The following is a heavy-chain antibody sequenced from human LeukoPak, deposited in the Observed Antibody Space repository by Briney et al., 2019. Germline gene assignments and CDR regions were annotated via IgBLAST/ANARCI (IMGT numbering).Heavy chain of an antibody. D-gene: IGHD3-9*01. CDR2: IYYSGST. CDR1: GGSISSSSYY. CDR3: SYYDILTGRFDY. V-gene: IGHV4-39*07. Sequence: SETLSLTCTVSGGSISSSSYYWGWIRQPPGKGLEGIGSIYYSGSTYYNPSLKSRVTISVDTSKNQFSLKLSSVTAADTAVYYCSYYDILTGRFDYWGQGTLVTVSS. J-gene: IGHJ4*02.